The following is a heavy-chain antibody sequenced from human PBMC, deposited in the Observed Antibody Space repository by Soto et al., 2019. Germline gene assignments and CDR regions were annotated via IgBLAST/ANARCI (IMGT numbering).Heavy chain of an antibody. CDR1: GASITGYY. CDR3: ARHVNLALAGTGLDA. J-gene: IGHJ5*02. D-gene: IGHD6-19*01. V-gene: IGHV4-59*08. Sequence: SETLSLTCTVAGASITGYYWSWLRQPPGEGLEWIGSIYNIVSTNNNPSLRSRVTMPMDTSQEQFSLKVSSVTATDTAVYYRARHVNLALAGTGLDAWGRGTLVAVS. CDR2: IYNIVST.